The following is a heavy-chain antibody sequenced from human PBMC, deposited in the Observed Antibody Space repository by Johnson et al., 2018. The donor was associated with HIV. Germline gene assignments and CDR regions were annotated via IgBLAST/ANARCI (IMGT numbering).Heavy chain of an antibody. CDR2: INADWSRT. CDR3: AKGSGGEADAFDI. J-gene: IGHJ3*02. D-gene: IGHD3-16*01. Sequence: VQLVESGGGLIQPGGSLRLSCVVSGFTFSHYWMEWVRQAPGEGLVWVSRINADWSRTTYADSVKGRFTISRDNAKSSRYLQMNSRGAVDAAVYYCAKGSGGEADAFDIWGQGTMVTVSS. V-gene: IGHV3-74*01. CDR1: GFTFSHYW.